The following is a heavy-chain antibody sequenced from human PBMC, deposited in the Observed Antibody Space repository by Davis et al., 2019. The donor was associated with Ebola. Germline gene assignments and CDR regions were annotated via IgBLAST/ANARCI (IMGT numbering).Heavy chain of an antibody. D-gene: IGHD1-26*01. Sequence: GESLNISCAASGFIVSNNYFSWVRQAPHKGLEWVSVIYAGGSTYYADSTKGRFTISRDSSKNTLYLQIDDLRLEDTAVYYCARGGGPYVAALEDWGQGTMVAV. CDR2: IYAGGST. V-gene: IGHV3-66*01. CDR3: ARGGGPYVAALED. CDR1: GFIVSNNY. J-gene: IGHJ3*01.